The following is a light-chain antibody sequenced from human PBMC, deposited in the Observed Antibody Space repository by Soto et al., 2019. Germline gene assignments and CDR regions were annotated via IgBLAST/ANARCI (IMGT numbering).Light chain of an antibody. Sequence: QSVLTQPPTVSGAPGQRVTISCTGSSSNIGAGYDVHWYQQLPGTAPKLLIYGNSNRPSGVPDRFSGSKSGTSASLAITGLQAEDEADYYCQSFDISLSGWVFAGGTKLTVL. V-gene: IGLV1-40*01. J-gene: IGLJ3*02. CDR1: SSNIGAGYD. CDR3: QSFDISLSGWV. CDR2: GNS.